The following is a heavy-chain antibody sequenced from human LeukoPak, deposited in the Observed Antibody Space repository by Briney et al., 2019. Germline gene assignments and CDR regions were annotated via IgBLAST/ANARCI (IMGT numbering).Heavy chain of an antibody. V-gene: IGHV3-21*01. CDR3: GVNTAMVRSTGFDY. CDR1: GFTFSSYS. D-gene: IGHD5-18*01. J-gene: IGHJ4*02. CDR2: ISSSSSYI. Sequence: GGSLRLSCAASGFTFSSYSMNWVRQAPGKGLEWVSSISSSSSYIYYADSVKGRFTISRDNARNSLYLQMNSLRAEDTAVYYCGVNTAMVRSTGFDYWGQGTLVTVSS.